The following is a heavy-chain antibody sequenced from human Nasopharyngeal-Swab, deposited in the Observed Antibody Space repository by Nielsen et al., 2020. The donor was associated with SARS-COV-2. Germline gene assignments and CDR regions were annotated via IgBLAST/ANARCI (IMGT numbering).Heavy chain of an antibody. J-gene: IGHJ4*02. Sequence: SGPTLVKPTQTLTLTCTFSVFSLSTSGMCVIWIRQPPGNALDCLARIYWDDDKYYSTSLKTRLTISKDTSKNQVVLTMTNMDPVDTATYYCARGMPTITAMDYWGQGTLVTVSS. CDR3: ARGMPTITAMDY. D-gene: IGHD5-24*01. CDR1: VFSLSTSGMC. CDR2: IYWDDDK. V-gene: IGHV2-70*11.